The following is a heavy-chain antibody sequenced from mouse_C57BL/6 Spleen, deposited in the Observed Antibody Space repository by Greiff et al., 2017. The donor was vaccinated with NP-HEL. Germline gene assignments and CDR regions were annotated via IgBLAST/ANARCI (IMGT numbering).Heavy chain of an antibody. D-gene: IGHD4-1*01. CDR1: GYSITSGYD. V-gene: IGHV3-1*01. J-gene: IGHJ2*01. CDR2: ISYSGST. Sequence: EVHLVESGPGMVKPSQSLSLTCTVTGYSITSGYDWHWLRHFPGNKLEWMGYISYSGSTNYNPSLKSRISITHDTSKNHFFLKLNSVTTEDTATYYCAREANWDGLYFDYWGQGTTLTVSS. CDR3: AREANWDGLYFDY.